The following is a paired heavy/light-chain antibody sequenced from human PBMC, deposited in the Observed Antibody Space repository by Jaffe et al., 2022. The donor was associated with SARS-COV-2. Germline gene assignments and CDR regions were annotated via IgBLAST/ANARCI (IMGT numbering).Heavy chain of an antibody. CDR1: GFTFDDYA. J-gene: IGHJ6*02. CDR3: AKESSLRNIVAKGGMDV. D-gene: IGHD5-12*01. Sequence: EVQLVESGGGLVQPGRSLRLSCAASGFTFDDYAMHWVRQAPGKGLEWVSGISWNSGSIGYADSVKGRFTISRDNAKNSLYLQMNSLRAEDTALYYCAKESSLRNIVAKGGMDVWGQGTTVTVSS. V-gene: IGHV3-9*01. CDR2: ISWNSGSI.
Light chain of an antibody. CDR1: QDISNY. CDR2: DAS. J-gene: IGKJ3*01. Sequence: DIQMTQSPSSLSASVGDRVTITCQASQDISNYLNWYQQKPGKAPKLLIYDASNLETGVPSRFSGSGSGTDFTFTISSLQPEDIATYYCQQYDNLPTFGPGTKVDIK. V-gene: IGKV1-33*01. CDR3: QQYDNLPT.